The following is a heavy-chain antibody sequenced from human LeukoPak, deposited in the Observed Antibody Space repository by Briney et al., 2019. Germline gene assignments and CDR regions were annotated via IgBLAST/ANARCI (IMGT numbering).Heavy chain of an antibody. J-gene: IGHJ5*02. D-gene: IGHD6-19*01. CDR3: AKGYSSGWFLNWFDP. CDR2: ISGSGGST. CDR1: GFTFSSYA. V-gene: IGHV3-23*01. Sequence: GGSLRLSCAASGFTFSSYAMSWVRQAPGKGLEWVSAISGSGGSTYYADSVKGRFTISRDNSKNTLYLQMNSLRAEDTAVYYCAKGYSSGWFLNWFDPWGQGTLVTVSS.